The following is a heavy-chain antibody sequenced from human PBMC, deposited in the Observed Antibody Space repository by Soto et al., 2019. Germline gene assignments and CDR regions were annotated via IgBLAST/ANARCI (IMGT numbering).Heavy chain of an antibody. CDR3: AREEGGYSGYKQGNYYYYYMDV. V-gene: IGHV1-18*01. D-gene: IGHD5-12*01. J-gene: IGHJ6*03. Sequence: ASVKVSCKASGYTFTSYGISWVRQAPGQGLEWMGWISAYNGNTNYAQKLQGRVTMTTDTSTSTAYMELRSLRSDDTAVYYCAREEGGYSGYKQGNYYYYYMDVWGKGTTVTVSS. CDR2: ISAYNGNT. CDR1: GYTFTSYG.